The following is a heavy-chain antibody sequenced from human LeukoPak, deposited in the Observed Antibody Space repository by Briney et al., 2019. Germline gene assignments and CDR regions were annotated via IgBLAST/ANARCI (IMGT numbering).Heavy chain of an antibody. V-gene: IGHV4-31*03. J-gene: IGHJ4*02. Sequence: SETLSLTCSVSGAFISSGDYLWSWFRQHPGKGPEWIGHIVYSGTTYYNPSLKSRVLISVDTSKGQFSLKVSSVTAADTAVYYCARVSGTKYDYFDYWGQGALVTVSS. D-gene: IGHD3-10*01. CDR1: GAFISSGDYL. CDR3: ARVSGTKYDYFDY. CDR2: IVYSGTT.